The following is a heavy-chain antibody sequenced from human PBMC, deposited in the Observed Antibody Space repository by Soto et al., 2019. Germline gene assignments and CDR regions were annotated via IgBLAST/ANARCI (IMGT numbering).Heavy chain of an antibody. Sequence: EVQLVESGGGLVKPGGSLRLSCAGSGLTLSSYGMSWVRQAPGKGLEWVSSISAITNYKYSADSLKGRFIISRDNAKNSLYLQMNSLRAEDTAVYYCAGGSRDTSGYYDFEYWGQGTLVTVSS. J-gene: IGHJ4*02. D-gene: IGHD3-22*01. CDR3: AGGSRDTSGYYDFEY. V-gene: IGHV3-21*02. CDR2: ISAITNYK. CDR1: GLTLSSYG.